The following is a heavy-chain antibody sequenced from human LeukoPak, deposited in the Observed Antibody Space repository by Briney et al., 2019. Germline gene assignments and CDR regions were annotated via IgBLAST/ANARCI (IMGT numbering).Heavy chain of an antibody. V-gene: IGHV4-61*01. CDR1: GGSVSSGSYY. CDR2: IYYSGST. Sequence: SQTLSLTCTVSGGSVSSGSYYWSWIRQPPGKGLEWIGYIYYSGSTNYNPSLKSRVTISVDTSKNQFSLKLSSVTAADTAVYYCASQPLEWYNGFDYWGQGTLVTVSS. CDR3: ASQPLEWYNGFDY. D-gene: IGHD3-3*01. J-gene: IGHJ4*02.